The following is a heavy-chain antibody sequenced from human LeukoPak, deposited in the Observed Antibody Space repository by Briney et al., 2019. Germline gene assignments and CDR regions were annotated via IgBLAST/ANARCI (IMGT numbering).Heavy chain of an antibody. CDR1: DYTFSSFG. D-gene: IGHD3-16*02. CDR2: ISAHNGKT. V-gene: IGHV1-18*01. J-gene: IGHJ4*02. Sequence: ASVKVSCKTSDYTFSSFGVSWVRQAPGQGLEWIGWISAHNGKTSYGQKFQGRVLMTTDKSTTTAYMELKSLTSDDTAMYYCARDAFYDTAGGSYRPLDYWGQGTPVIASS. CDR3: ARDAFYDTAGGSYRPLDY.